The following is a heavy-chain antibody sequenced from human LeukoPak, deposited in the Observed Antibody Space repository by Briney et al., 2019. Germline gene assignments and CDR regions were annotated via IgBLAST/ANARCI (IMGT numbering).Heavy chain of an antibody. V-gene: IGHV3-74*01. Sequence: GGSLRLSCAASGFTFSNYWMHWVRQAPGKGLVWVSRINIDGIGTNYADSAKGRFTISRDNAKNTLYLQMNSLRAEDTAVYYCARVGSSSSWYVLSYFDYWGQGTLVTVSS. CDR3: ARVGSSSSWYVLSYFDY. CDR2: INIDGIGT. D-gene: IGHD6-13*01. CDR1: GFTFSNYW. J-gene: IGHJ4*02.